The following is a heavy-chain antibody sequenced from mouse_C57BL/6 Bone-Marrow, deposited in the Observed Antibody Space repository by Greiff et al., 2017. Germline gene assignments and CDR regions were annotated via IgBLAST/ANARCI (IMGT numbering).Heavy chain of an antibody. D-gene: IGHD1-1*01. Sequence: VQLQQSGAELVRPGASVKLSCKASGYTFTDYYINWVKQRPGQGLEWIARIYPGSGNTYYNEKFKGKATLTAEKSSSTAYMQLSSLTSEDSAVYFCARSRGYYGIDWYFEVWGTGTTVTVSS. CDR1: GYTFTDYY. CDR2: IYPGSGNT. V-gene: IGHV1-76*01. CDR3: ARSRGYYGIDWYFEV. J-gene: IGHJ1*03.